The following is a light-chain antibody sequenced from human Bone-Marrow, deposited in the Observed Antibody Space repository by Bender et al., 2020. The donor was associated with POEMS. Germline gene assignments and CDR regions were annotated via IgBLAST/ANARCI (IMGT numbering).Light chain of an antibody. CDR2: DVS. J-gene: IGLJ1*01. Sequence: QSALTQPASVSGSPGQSVTISCSGTNNDVAAYNYVSWYRQDPGKAPQLLIYDVSFRPSGFSHRFSGSKSGNAASLTISGLQPEDDGDYFCSSYTASGSVLFGTGTEVSVL. CDR3: SSYTASGSVL. V-gene: IGLV2-14*03. CDR1: NNDVAAYNY.